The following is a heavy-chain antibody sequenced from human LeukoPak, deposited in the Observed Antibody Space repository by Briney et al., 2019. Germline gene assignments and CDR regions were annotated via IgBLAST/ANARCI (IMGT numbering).Heavy chain of an antibody. CDR3: ARDTRGNYYGSGSYYYYYMDV. Sequence: ASVKVSCKASGGTFSSYAISWVRQAPGQGLEWMGGIIPIFGTANYAQKFQGRVTITADKSTSTAYMELSSLRSEDTAVYYCARDTRGNYYGSGSYYYYYMDVWGKGTTVTVSS. D-gene: IGHD3-10*01. CDR2: IIPIFGTA. CDR1: GGTFSSYA. J-gene: IGHJ6*03. V-gene: IGHV1-69*06.